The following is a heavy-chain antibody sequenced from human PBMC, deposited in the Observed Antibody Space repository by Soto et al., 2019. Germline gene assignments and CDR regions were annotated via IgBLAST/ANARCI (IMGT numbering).Heavy chain of an antibody. CDR3: ARESEDLTSNFDY. CDR1: GFTFTRYS. J-gene: IGHJ4*02. Sequence: GGSLRLSCAASGFTFTRYSMNWGRQLPGKGLEWVSSISSTTIYIYYGDSMKGRFTISRDNAKNSLYLEMNSLRAEDTAVSYCARESEDLTSNFDYWCQGTLVTVSS. V-gene: IGHV3-21*06. CDR2: ISSTTIYI.